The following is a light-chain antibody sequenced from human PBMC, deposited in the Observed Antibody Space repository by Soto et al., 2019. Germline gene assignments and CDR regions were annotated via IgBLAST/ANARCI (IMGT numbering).Light chain of an antibody. CDR1: QGISSY. Sequence: AIRMTQSPSSFSASTGDRVTITCRASQGISSYLAWYQQKPGKAPKLLIYAAATLQRGAPSRFSASGSGTDFTLTISRLQSEDFATYYCLQHLSYPYTFGQGTKLEI. J-gene: IGKJ2*01. CDR2: AAA. CDR3: LQHLSYPYT. V-gene: IGKV1-8*01.